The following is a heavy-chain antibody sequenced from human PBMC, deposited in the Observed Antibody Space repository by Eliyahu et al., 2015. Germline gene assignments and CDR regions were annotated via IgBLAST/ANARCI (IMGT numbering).Heavy chain of an antibody. J-gene: IGHJ4*02. CDR3: ARAPFGVVAATPEYFDY. V-gene: IGHV4-4*02. Sequence: QVQLQESGPGLVKPSGTLSLTCAVSGGSISSSNWWSWVXQPPGKGLEWIGEIYHSGSTNYNPSLKSRVTISVDKSKNQFSLKLSSVTAADTAVYYCARAPFGVVAATPEYFDYWGQGTLVTVSS. CDR1: GGSISSSNW. CDR2: IYHSGST. D-gene: IGHD2-15*01.